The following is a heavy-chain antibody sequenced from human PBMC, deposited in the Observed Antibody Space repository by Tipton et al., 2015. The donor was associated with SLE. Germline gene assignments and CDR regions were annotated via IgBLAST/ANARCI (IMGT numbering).Heavy chain of an antibody. D-gene: IGHD6-19*01. CDR1: GQSISTGYF. J-gene: IGHJ4*02. CDR3: ARDQGNGWYEMTGDY. CDR2: VYRSGST. Sequence: TLSLTCAVSGQSISTGYFWAWIRQPPGKEMEWIGSVYRSGSTYYNPSLKSRVTMSVDMSKNQFSLRLTSVTAADTAMYYCARDQGNGWYEMTGDYWGQGRLVTVSS. V-gene: IGHV4-38-2*02.